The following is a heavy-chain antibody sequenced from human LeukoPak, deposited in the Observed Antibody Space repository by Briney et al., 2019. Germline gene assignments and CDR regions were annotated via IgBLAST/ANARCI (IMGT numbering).Heavy chain of an antibody. J-gene: IGHJ4*02. CDR3: ARLLSSGSTRRIYEY. CDR2: ITPDGGGT. Sequence: GSLRLSCAASGFTFSGYPMHWVRQAPGKGLEYVSAITPDGGGTYYASSVRGRFTISRDNSMNTLYLQMGGLRDEDVAVYYCARLLSSGSTRRIYEYWGQGTLVTVSS. V-gene: IGHV3-64*01. CDR1: GFTFSGYP. D-gene: IGHD6-6*01.